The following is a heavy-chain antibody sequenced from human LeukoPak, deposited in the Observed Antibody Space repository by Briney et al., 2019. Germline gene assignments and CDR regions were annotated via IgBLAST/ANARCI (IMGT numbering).Heavy chain of an antibody. J-gene: IGHJ4*02. CDR3: ARPTSGWYLGYY. D-gene: IGHD6-19*01. CDR2: ISGSGAST. Sequence: QTGGSLRLSCAASGFTFSSYAMSWVRQAPGKGLEWVSAISGSGASTSYANSVKGRFTISRDNSKNSLYLQMSSLRAEDTAIYYRARPTSGWYLGYYWGQGTLVTVSS. V-gene: IGHV3-23*01. CDR1: GFTFSSYA.